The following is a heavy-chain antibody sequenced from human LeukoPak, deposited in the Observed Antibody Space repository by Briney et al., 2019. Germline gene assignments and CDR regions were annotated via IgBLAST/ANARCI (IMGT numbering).Heavy chain of an antibody. CDR3: AREVDGLSRLFDY. Sequence: SEALSLTCAVSGYSISSGYYWGWIRQPPGKGLEWIGSINHSGSTNCSPSLKSRVTILVDTSKKQFSLKLSSVTATDTAVYYCAREVDGLSRLFDYWGQGTLVTVSS. V-gene: IGHV4-38-2*02. CDR1: GYSISSGYY. CDR2: INHSGST. D-gene: IGHD6-19*01. J-gene: IGHJ4*02.